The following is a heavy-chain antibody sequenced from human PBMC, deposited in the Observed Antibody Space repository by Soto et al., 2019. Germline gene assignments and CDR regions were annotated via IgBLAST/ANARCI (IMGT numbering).Heavy chain of an antibody. V-gene: IGHV3-33*06. CDR1: GFTFSTYG. J-gene: IGHJ4*02. CDR3: VKDHCGGDCYSNPYFDY. CDR2: IWYDGSKK. D-gene: IGHD2-21*02. Sequence: GGSLRLSCAASGFTFSTYGMHWVRQAPGKGLEWLAVIWYDGSKKYYADSVQGRFTISRDNSKNTGYLQMNSLRAEDTAVYYCVKDHCGGDCYSNPYFDYWGQGTLVTVSS.